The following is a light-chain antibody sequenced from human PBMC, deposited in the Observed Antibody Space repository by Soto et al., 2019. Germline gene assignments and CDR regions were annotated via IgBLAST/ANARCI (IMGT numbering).Light chain of an antibody. CDR2: AAS. Sequence: AIRMTQSPSSFSASTGDRVTITCRASQGVSSYLAWYQQKPGKAPKLLIYAASTLQNGVPSRFSGSGSVTDFTLTISYLQSEYCATYYCQQYDSYPQTFGQGTKVEIK. CDR3: QQYDSYPQT. V-gene: IGKV1-8*01. J-gene: IGKJ1*01. CDR1: QGVSSY.